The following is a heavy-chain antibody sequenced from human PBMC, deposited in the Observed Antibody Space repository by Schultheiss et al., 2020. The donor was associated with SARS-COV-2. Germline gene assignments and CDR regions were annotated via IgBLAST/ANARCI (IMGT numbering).Heavy chain of an antibody. J-gene: IGHJ4*02. CDR1: GFTFSSYA. V-gene: IGHV3-23*01. D-gene: IGHD3-10*01. Sequence: GESLKISCVASGFTFSSYAMSWVRQAPGKGLEWVSAISGSGGSTYYADSVKGRFTISRDNAKNSLYLQMDSLRAEDAAVYYCARDGTGSYSLDYWGQGTLVTVSS. CDR3: ARDGTGSYSLDY. CDR2: ISGSGGST.